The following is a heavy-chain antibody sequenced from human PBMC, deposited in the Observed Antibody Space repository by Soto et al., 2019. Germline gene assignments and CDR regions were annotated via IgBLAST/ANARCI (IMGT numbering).Heavy chain of an antibody. CDR3: AREKVGTTFFDT. CDR2: IYPSVSS. D-gene: IGHD2-21*02. V-gene: IGHV4-38-2*02. CDR1: GFAISRGYY. Sequence: ETLSLTCSVSGFAISRGYYWSWVRQPPGKGLEWIGSIYPSVSSYHNPSLATRLGLSIDASKNQFTPNLTSVTAADTALYFCAREKVGTTFFDTWGQGIQVTVSS. J-gene: IGHJ4*02.